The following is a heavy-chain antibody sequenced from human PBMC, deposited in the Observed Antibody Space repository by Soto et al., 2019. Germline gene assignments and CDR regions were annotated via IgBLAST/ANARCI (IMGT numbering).Heavy chain of an antibody. Sequence: QVQLVQSGAEVKKPGSSVRVSCKASGTIFSSYTISWVRQAPGQGLEWMGRIIPILGETNSAQKVQGRVTLTADKSTNTAYMELNSLRLEDTALYYCARGLGGRMDDWGQGTTVTVSS. CDR1: GTIFSSYT. J-gene: IGHJ6*02. V-gene: IGHV1-69*08. CDR2: IIPILGET. D-gene: IGHD3-16*01. CDR3: ARGLGGRMDD.